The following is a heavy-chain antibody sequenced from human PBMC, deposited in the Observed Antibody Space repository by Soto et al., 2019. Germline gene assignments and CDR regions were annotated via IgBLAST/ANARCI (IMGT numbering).Heavy chain of an antibody. CDR1: GFTFPDYW. D-gene: IGHD3-10*01. CDR2: IKQDGSEK. CDR3: ARDRWYYGSGRLPTF. Sequence: GGSLRLSCAASGFTFPDYWMIWVRQAPGTGLEWVANIKQDGSEKNYVDSVKGRFTISRDNAENSLYLQMNSLRAEDTAVYYCARDRWYYGSGRLPTFWGQGTLVTVSS. J-gene: IGHJ4*02. V-gene: IGHV3-7*05.